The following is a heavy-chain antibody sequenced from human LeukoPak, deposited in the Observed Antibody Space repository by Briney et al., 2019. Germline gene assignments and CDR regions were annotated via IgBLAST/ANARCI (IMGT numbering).Heavy chain of an antibody. D-gene: IGHD4-17*01. V-gene: IGHV4-59*01. J-gene: IGHJ4*02. Sequence: KPSETLSLTCTVSCGSISNYYWSWVRQPPGKGLEWIGYIYYSGSTKYNPSLKSRVTISIDTSKNQFSLKLSSVTAADTAVYYCARDRGIGDYYHYYFDYWGQGTPVTVSS. CDR2: IYYSGST. CDR1: CGSISNYY. CDR3: ARDRGIGDYYHYYFDY.